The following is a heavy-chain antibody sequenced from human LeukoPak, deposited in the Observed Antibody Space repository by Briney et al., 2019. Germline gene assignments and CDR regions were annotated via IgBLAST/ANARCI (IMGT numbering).Heavy chain of an antibody. Sequence: SETLSLTCAVYGESFSGYYWSWIRQPPGKGLEWIGEINHSGSTNYNPSLKSRVTISVDTSKNQFSLKLSSVTAADTAVYYCARGEFDGGVYFDYWGQGTLVTVSS. CDR3: ARGEFDGGVYFDY. CDR2: INHSGST. J-gene: IGHJ4*02. V-gene: IGHV4-34*01. D-gene: IGHD3-9*01. CDR1: GESFSGYY.